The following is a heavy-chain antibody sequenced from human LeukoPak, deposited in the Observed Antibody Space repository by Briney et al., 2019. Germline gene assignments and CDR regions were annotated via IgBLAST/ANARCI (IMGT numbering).Heavy chain of an antibody. CDR3: TKFDYAALEY. CDR1: GFTFSNAW. D-gene: IGHD4-17*01. J-gene: IGHJ4*02. CDR2: IKSKANGGTT. Sequence: GGSLRLSCVASGFTFSNAWMSWVRQAPGKGLEWVGRIKSKANGGTTDYAAPVKGRFTISRDDSKNTLYLQMNSLKPEDTAVYYCTKFDYAALEYWGQGALVTVSS. V-gene: IGHV3-15*01.